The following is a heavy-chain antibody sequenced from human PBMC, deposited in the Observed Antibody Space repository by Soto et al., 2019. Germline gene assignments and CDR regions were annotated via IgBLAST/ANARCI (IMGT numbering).Heavy chain of an antibody. D-gene: IGHD3-3*01. Sequence: ASPVNLSRKTSGYTITRYRISLVIMTTKKGLEWMGWISAYNGNTNYAQKLQGRVTMTTDTSTSTAYMELRSLRSDDTAVYYCARVEGHYDFWSGLYYYGMDVWGQGTTVTVSS. J-gene: IGHJ6*02. CDR3: ARVEGHYDFWSGLYYYGMDV. CDR2: ISAYNGNT. V-gene: IGHV1-18*01. CDR1: GYTITRYR.